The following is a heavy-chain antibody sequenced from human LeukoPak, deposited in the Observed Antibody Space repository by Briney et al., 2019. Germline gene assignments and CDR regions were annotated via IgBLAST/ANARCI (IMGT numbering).Heavy chain of an antibody. CDR3: AAEYYDILTGYS. Sequence: HTGGSLRLSCAASGFTFDDYAMHWVRQAPGKGLEWVSIISGDGGSTYYADSVKGRFTISRDNSKNSLYLQMNSLRTEDIALYYCAAEYYDILTGYSWGQGTLVTVSS. D-gene: IGHD3-9*01. V-gene: IGHV3-43*02. J-gene: IGHJ4*02. CDR2: ISGDGGST. CDR1: GFTFDDYA.